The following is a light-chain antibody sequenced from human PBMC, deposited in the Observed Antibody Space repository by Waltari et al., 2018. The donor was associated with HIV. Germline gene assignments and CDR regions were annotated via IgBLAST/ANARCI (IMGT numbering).Light chain of an antibody. CDR2: DTS. CDR3: QNYNNWPPYT. J-gene: IGKJ2*01. Sequence: EIVMTQSPAPLSVSPGERVTISCRASQSVSSNLACYQQKPGQAPRLLIYDTSTMATGIPDRFSGSGSGTDFTLTISSLQSEDFAVYYCQNYNNWPPYTFGQGTKLEIK. CDR1: QSVSSN. V-gene: IGKV3D-15*01.